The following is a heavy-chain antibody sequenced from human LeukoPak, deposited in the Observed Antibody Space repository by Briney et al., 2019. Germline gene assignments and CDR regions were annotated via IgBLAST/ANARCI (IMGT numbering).Heavy chain of an antibody. CDR1: GGTFSSYA. Sequence: SVKVSCKASGGTFSSYAISWVRQAPGQGLEWMGRIIPIFGTANYAQKFQGRVTITTDESTSTAYMELSSLRSEDTAVYYCARLSLDSSGWYGMNPWGQGTLVAVSS. D-gene: IGHD6-19*01. J-gene: IGHJ5*02. V-gene: IGHV1-69*05. CDR3: ARLSLDSSGWYGMNP. CDR2: IIPIFGTA.